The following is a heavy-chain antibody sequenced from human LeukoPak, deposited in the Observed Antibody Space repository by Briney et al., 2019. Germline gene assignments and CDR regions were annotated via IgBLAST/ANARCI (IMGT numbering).Heavy chain of an antibody. D-gene: IGHD6-19*01. Sequence: GGSLRLSCAASGLTFSNYWMHWVRQVSGKGLVWVSGINSDGSFTSYADSVKGRFTISRDNAKNTLYLQMNSLRAEDTALYYCARGSSDWYGIDYWGQGILVPASS. J-gene: IGHJ4*02. CDR1: GLTFSNYW. V-gene: IGHV3-74*01. CDR3: ARGSSDWYGIDY. CDR2: INSDGSFT.